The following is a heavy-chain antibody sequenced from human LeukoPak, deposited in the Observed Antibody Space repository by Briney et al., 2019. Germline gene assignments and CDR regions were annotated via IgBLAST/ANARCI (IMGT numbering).Heavy chain of an antibody. Sequence: GASVKVSCKASVYTFTSYGISWVRQAPGQGLEWVGWISAYNGNTNYAQKLQGRVTMTTDTSTSTAYMELRSLRSDDTAVYYWARRYCGGDCYFADYYYYYGMDVWGQGTTVTVSS. V-gene: IGHV1-18*01. CDR3: ARRYCGGDCYFADYYYYYGMDV. CDR2: ISAYNGNT. CDR1: VYTFTSYG. D-gene: IGHD2-21*02. J-gene: IGHJ6*02.